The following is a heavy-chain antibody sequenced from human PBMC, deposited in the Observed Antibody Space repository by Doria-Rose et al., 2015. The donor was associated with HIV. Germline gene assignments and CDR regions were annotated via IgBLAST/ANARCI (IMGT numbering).Heavy chain of an antibody. CDR2: IFSDDER. V-gene: IGHV2-26*01. CDR3: ARIKSSRWYHKYYFDF. CDR1: GVSLSSPGMG. D-gene: IGHD6-13*01. Sequence: QESGPVPVKPTETLALTCTVSGVSLSSPGMGVSWIRQPPGKALEGLANIFSDDERSYKTSLKSRLTISRGTSKSQVVLTMTDMDPVDTATYYCARIKSSRWYHKYYFDFWGQGTLVIVSA. J-gene: IGHJ4*02.